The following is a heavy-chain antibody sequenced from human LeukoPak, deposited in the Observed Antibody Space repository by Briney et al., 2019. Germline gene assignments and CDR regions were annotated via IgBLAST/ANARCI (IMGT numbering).Heavy chain of an antibody. CDR1: GFTLSNYE. V-gene: IGHV3-48*03. CDR3: ARGRYSHLENWFDT. D-gene: IGHD4-11*01. J-gene: IGHJ5*02. Sequence: GGSLRLSCAASGFTLSNYEMNWVRQAPGKGPEWLSYISSPGISTYYADSVKGRFTISRDNAKNSLSLQMNSLRAEDTAVYYCARGRYSHLENWFDTWGQGALVTVSS. CDR2: ISSPGIST.